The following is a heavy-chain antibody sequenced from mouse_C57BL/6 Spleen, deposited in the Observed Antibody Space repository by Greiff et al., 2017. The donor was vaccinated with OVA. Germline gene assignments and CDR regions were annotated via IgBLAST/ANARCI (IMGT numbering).Heavy chain of an antibody. D-gene: IGHD2-4*01. CDR3: ARWIDYEGFAY. V-gene: IGHV1-81*01. CDR1: GYTFTSYG. CDR2: IYPRSGNT. J-gene: IGHJ3*01. Sequence: VKLVESGAELARPGASVKLSCKASGYTFTSYGISWVKQRTGQGLEWIGEIYPRSGNTYYNEKFKGKATLTADKSSSTAYMELRSLTSEDSAVYFCARWIDYEGFAYWGQGTLVTVSA.